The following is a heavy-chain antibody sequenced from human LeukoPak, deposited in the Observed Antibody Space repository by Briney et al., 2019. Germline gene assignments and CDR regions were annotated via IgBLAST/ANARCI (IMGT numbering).Heavy chain of an antibody. Sequence: ASVKVSCKASGGTFSSYAISWVRQAPGQGLEWMGGIIPIFGTANYAQKFQGSVTITADESTSTAYMELSSLRSEDTAVYYCARVPAPNYASYYYYGMDVWGQGTTVTVSS. CDR1: GGTFSSYA. CDR2: IIPIFGTA. J-gene: IGHJ6*02. D-gene: IGHD2-2*01. CDR3: ARVPAPNYASYYYYGMDV. V-gene: IGHV1-69*13.